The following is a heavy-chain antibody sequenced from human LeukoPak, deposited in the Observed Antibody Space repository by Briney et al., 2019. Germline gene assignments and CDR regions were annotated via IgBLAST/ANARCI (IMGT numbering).Heavy chain of an antibody. J-gene: IGHJ4*02. D-gene: IGHD6-19*01. CDR2: IYYSGST. Sequence: SETLSLTCTVSGGSISSYYWSWIRQPPGKGLEWIGYIYYSGSTNYNPSLKSRVTISVDTSKNQFSLKLSSVTAADTAVYYCARDTYSSGLDYWGQGTLVTVSS. V-gene: IGHV4-59*01. CDR3: ARDTYSSGLDY. CDR1: GGSISSYY.